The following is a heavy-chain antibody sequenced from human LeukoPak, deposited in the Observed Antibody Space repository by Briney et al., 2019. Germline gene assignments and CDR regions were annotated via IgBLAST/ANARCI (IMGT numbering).Heavy chain of an antibody. CDR1: GLTFNIYE. V-gene: IGHV3-48*03. J-gene: IGHJ4*02. D-gene: IGHD6-19*01. Sequence: GGSETLSCAASGLTFNIYEMHWVRHARGEGRECLTYISNSGTNIYHTLSVKGRLTISRNNDENSLYLQMNSVRAEHRSVYYCSRDGGITVAGTGYWGQGTLVTVSS. CDR3: SRDGGITVAGTGY. CDR2: ISNSGTNI.